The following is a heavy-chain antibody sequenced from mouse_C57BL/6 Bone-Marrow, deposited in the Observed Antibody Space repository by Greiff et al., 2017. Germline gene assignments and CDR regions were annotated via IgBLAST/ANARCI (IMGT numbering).Heavy chain of an antibody. V-gene: IGHV5-17*01. CDR2: ISSGSSTI. Sequence: EVHLVESGGGLVKPGGSLKLSCAASGFTFSDYGMHWVRQAPEKGLEWVAYISSGSSTIYYADTVKGRFTISRDNAKNTLFLQMTSLRSEDTAMYYCARMRDYGGDYWGQGTTLTVSS. CDR1: GFTFSDYG. J-gene: IGHJ2*01. CDR3: ARMRDYGGDY. D-gene: IGHD2-4*01.